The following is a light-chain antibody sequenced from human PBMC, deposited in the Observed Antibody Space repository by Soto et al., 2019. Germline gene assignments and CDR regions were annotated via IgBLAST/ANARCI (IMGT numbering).Light chain of an antibody. V-gene: IGLV2-8*01. J-gene: IGLJ1*01. CDR2: EVT. CDR3: SSYAGRTLYV. Sequence: SVLTQPPSASGSPGQSCTISCTGTSSDVGGYDYVSWYQQRPGKAPKLLIHEVTKRPSGVPDRFSGSKSGNTASLTVSGLQAEAEADYYCSSYAGRTLYVFGTGTKVTV. CDR1: SSDVGGYDY.